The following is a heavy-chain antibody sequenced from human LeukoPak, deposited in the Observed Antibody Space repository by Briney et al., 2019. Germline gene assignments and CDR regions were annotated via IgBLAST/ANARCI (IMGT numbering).Heavy chain of an antibody. CDR3: ARDWFDGDYDRFDY. V-gene: IGHV3-7*03. Sequence: SGGSLRLSCAGSGFTFSSYWMSWFRQAPGKGLEWVANINQDGSQKFSVDSVKGRFTISRDNAKNSLSLQMNSLRVEDTAVYYCARDWFDGDYDRFDYWGQGTLVAVSS. J-gene: IGHJ4*02. CDR1: GFTFSSYW. CDR2: INQDGSQK. D-gene: IGHD4-17*01.